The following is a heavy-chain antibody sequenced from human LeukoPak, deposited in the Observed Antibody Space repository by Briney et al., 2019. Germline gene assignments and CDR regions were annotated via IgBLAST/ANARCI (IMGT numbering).Heavy chain of an antibody. J-gene: IGHJ4*02. CDR2: MNPNSGNT. CDR3: ARGPNYGDYLFDY. V-gene: IGHV1-8*03. D-gene: IGHD4-17*01. CDR1: GYTFTSYD. Sequence: GASVKVSCKASGYTFTSYDINWVRQATGQGLGWMGWMNPNSGNTGYAQKFQGRVTITRNTSISTAYMELSSLRSEDTAVYYCARGPNYGDYLFDYWGQGTLVTVSS.